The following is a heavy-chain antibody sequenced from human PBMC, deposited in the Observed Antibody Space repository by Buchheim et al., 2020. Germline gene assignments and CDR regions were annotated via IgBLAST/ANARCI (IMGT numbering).Heavy chain of an antibody. D-gene: IGHD3-10*01. CDR2: INPNSGDT. CDR1: GYTFSGYY. V-gene: IGHV1-2*02. CDR3: ARSSGSSWADSLDS. J-gene: IGHJ4*02. Sequence: QVQLVQSGAEVKKPGASVKVSCKASGYTFSGYYIYWVRQAPGQGLEWMGWINPNSGDTKIAQKFQGRVTMTRDTSISTASMELTRLNSDDTAVYYCARSSGSSWADSLDSWGRGTL.